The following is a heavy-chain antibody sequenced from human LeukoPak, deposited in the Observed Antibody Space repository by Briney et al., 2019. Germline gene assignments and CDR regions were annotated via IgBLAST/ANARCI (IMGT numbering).Heavy chain of an antibody. V-gene: IGHV4-59*01. CDR3: ARRDGDYQTFDY. D-gene: IGHD4-17*01. CDR1: GGSISSYY. Sequence: SETLSLTCTVSGGSISSYYWSWIRQPSGKGLEWIGYIYYSGSTNYNPSLKSRVTISVDTSKNQFSLKLSSVTAADTAVYYCARRDGDYQTFDYWGQGTLVTVSS. J-gene: IGHJ4*02. CDR2: IYYSGST.